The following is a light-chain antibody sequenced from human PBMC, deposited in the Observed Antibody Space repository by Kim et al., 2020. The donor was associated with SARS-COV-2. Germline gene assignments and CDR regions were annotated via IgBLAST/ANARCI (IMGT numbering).Light chain of an antibody. CDR3: QAWDSRE. Sequence: SYELTQPPSVSVSPGQTASITCSGDKLGDKYACWYQQKPGQSPVLVIYQDSKRPSGIPERFSGSNSGNTATLTISGTQAMDEADYYCQAWDSREFGGGTQLTVL. J-gene: IGLJ3*02. CDR1: KLGDKY. V-gene: IGLV3-1*01. CDR2: QDS.